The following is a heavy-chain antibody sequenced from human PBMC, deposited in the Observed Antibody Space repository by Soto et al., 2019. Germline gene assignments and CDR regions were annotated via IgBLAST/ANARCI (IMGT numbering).Heavy chain of an antibody. CDR1: GFTFSAHY. J-gene: IGHJ4*02. V-gene: IGHV3-72*01. Sequence: EVQLVESGGGLVQPGGSLRLSCAASGFTFSAHYMDWVRQAPGKGLEWVGRIKNKANSYTTEYAASVEGRFTISREDSQNSLYLQMSSLKTEHTAVYYCARVSLVGPSGGRYFDYWGQGSQVAVSS. CDR3: ARVSLVGPSGGRYFDY. D-gene: IGHD1-26*01. CDR2: IKNKANSYTT.